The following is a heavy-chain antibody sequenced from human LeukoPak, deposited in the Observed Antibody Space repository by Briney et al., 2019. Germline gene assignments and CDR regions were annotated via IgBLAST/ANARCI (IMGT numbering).Heavy chain of an antibody. CDR3: AREGAKYSSGWFNDAFDI. V-gene: IGHV1-18*04. J-gene: IGHJ3*02. CDR2: ISAYNGNT. CDR1: GYTFTDYY. Sequence: GASVRVSCKASGYTFTDYYIHWVRQAPGQGLEWMGWISAYNGNTNYAQKLQGRVTMTTDTSTSTAYMELRSLRSDDTAVYYCAREGAKYSSGWFNDAFDIWGQGTMVTVSS. D-gene: IGHD6-19*01.